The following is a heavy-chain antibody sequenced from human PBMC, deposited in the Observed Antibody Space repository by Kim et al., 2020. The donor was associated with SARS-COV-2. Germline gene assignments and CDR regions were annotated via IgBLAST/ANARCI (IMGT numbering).Heavy chain of an antibody. D-gene: IGHD4-17*01. V-gene: IGHV5-10-1*01. CDR3: AREGPYGDYPTAGVDYYYGMDV. CDR1: GYSFTSYW. CDR2: IDPSDSYT. Sequence: GESLKISCKGSGYSFTSYWISWVRQMPGKGLEWMGRIDPSDSYTNYSPSFQGHVTISADKSISTAYLQWSSLKASDTAMYYCAREGPYGDYPTAGVDYYYGMDVWGQGTTVTVSS. J-gene: IGHJ6*02.